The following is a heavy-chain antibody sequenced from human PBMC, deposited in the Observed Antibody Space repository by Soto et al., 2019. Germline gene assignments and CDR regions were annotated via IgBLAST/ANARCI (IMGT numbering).Heavy chain of an antibody. CDR3: TNGSGPWARSGMIV. CDR1: AFTSSNAW. J-gene: IGHJ6*02. Sequence: GGYLRLSCAASAFTSSNAWMTWVRQAPGKGLEWIGRIKSRSDGGTTDYAAPVEGRFVISRDDSKNTLYLQMNSLKTDDTAVYYCTNGSGPWARSGMIVWGQGTTGTVSS. V-gene: IGHV3-15*01. D-gene: IGHD3-10*01. CDR2: IKSRSDGGTT.